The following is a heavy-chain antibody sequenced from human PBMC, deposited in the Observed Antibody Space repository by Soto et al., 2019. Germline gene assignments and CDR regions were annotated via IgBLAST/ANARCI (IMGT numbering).Heavy chain of an antibody. J-gene: IGHJ4*02. CDR2: ISSNGGST. CDR1: GSTFSSYA. CDR3: ARTDPLAYYDILTAFYIFGH. D-gene: IGHD3-9*01. Sequence: GGSLRLSCAASGSTFSSYAMHWVRQAPGKGLEYVSGISSNGGSTNYANSVKGRFTISRDNSKNTLYLQMGSLRAEDMAVYYCARTDPLAYYDILTAFYIFGHWGQGTLVTVSS. V-gene: IGHV3-64*01.